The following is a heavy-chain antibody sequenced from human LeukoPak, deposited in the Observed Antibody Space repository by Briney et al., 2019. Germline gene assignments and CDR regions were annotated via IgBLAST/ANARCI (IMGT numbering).Heavy chain of an antibody. J-gene: IGHJ3*02. CDR2: ISSSSSYI. Sequence: GGSLRLSCAASGFTFISYSMNWVRQAPGKGLEWVSSISSSSSYIYYADSVKGRFTISRDNAKNSLYLQMNSLRAEDTAVYYCARVYCSGGSCYPGAFDIWGQGTMVTVSS. V-gene: IGHV3-21*01. CDR3: ARVYCSGGSCYPGAFDI. CDR1: GFTFISYS. D-gene: IGHD2-15*01.